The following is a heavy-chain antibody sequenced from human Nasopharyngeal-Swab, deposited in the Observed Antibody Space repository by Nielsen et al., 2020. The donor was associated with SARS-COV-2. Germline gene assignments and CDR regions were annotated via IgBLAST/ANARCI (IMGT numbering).Heavy chain of an antibody. CDR2: IYYSGST. CDR3: ERDGQSSWYFDL. Sequence: SETLPLTCTASGGSISSYYWSWIRQPPGKGLEWIGYIYYSGSTNYNPSLKSRVTISVDTSKNQFSLKLSSVPAADTAIYYCERDGQSSWYFDLWGHGTLVTVSS. V-gene: IGHV4-59*01. J-gene: IGHJ2*01. D-gene: IGHD6-19*01. CDR1: GGSISSYY.